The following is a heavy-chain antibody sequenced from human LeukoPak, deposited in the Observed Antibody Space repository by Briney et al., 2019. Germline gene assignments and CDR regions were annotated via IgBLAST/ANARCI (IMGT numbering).Heavy chain of an antibody. CDR3: ARRRAVIPNTWFDL. Sequence: GGSLRLSCAASGFTFSRYWMSWVRQAPGKGLEWVANIKQDGSEKYYVDSVKGRFTISRDNAKNPLYLQMNTLRAEDTAVYYCARRRAVIPNTWFDLWGQGTLVTVSS. J-gene: IGHJ5*02. V-gene: IGHV3-7*05. CDR1: GFTFSRYW. CDR2: IKQDGSEK. D-gene: IGHD3-22*01.